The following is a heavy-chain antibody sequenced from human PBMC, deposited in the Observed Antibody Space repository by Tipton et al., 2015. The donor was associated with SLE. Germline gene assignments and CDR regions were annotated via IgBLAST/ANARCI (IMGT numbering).Heavy chain of an antibody. Sequence: TLSLTCTVSGHSISTTYYWGWIRQPPGKGLEWIGNIYHSGSTFYNPSLESRVTLSVDTSKNQFSLKLSSLTAADTAIYYCARSYANLYYFDYWGQGTLVTVSS. D-gene: IGHD1-26*01. J-gene: IGHJ4*02. CDR1: GHSISTTYY. CDR2: IYHSGST. V-gene: IGHV4-38-2*02. CDR3: ARSYANLYYFDY.